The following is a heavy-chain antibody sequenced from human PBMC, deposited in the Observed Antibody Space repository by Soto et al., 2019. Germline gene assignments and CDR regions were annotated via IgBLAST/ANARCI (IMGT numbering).Heavy chain of an antibody. CDR3: AREGDIFGVKTQVRGMDV. D-gene: IGHD3-3*01. CDR1: GYTFTGYY. Sequence: ASVKVSCKASGYTFTGYYMHWVRQAPGQGLEWMGWINPNSGGTNYAQKFQGWVTMTRDTSISTAYMELSRLRSDDTAVYYCAREGDIFGVKTQVRGMDVWGQGTMVTVSS. CDR2: INPNSGGT. J-gene: IGHJ6*02. V-gene: IGHV1-2*04.